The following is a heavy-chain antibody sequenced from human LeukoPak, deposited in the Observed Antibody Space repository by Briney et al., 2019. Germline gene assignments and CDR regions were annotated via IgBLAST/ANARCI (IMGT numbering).Heavy chain of an antibody. CDR1: GFTFSSYG. CDR3: AKVGYYDSSGYPPDY. CDR2: ISYDGSNK. Sequence: GGSLRLSCAASGFTFSSYGMHWVRQAPGKGLEWVAVISYDGSNKYYADSVKGQFTISRDNSKNTLYLQMNSLRAEDTAVYYCAKVGYYDSSGYPPDYWGQGTLVTVSS. D-gene: IGHD3-22*01. V-gene: IGHV3-30*18. J-gene: IGHJ4*02.